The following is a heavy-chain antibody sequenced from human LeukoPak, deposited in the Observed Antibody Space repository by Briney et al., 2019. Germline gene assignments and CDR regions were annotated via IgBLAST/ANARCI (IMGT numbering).Heavy chain of an antibody. CDR2: ISGSGGST. J-gene: IGHJ4*02. Sequence: GGSLRLSCAASGFTFSSYAMSWVRQAPRKGLEWVSAISGSGGSTYYADSVKGRFTISRDNSKNTLYLQMNSLRAEDTAVYYCAKASQPGIAVFSINWGQGTLVTVSS. CDR3: AKASQPGIAVFSIN. V-gene: IGHV3-23*01. D-gene: IGHD6-19*01. CDR1: GFTFSSYA.